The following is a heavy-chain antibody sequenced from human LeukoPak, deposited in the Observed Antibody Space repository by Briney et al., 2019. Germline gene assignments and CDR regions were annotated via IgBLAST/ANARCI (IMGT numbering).Heavy chain of an antibody. V-gene: IGHV4-59*01. Sequence: SETLSLTCTVSGGSISSYYWSRIRQPPGKGLEWIGYIYYSGSTNYNPSLKSRVTISVDTSKNQFSLKLSSVTAADTAVYYCARGRSGWYWFDPWGQGTLVTVSS. J-gene: IGHJ5*02. CDR2: IYYSGST. CDR3: ARGRSGWYWFDP. D-gene: IGHD6-19*01. CDR1: GGSISSYY.